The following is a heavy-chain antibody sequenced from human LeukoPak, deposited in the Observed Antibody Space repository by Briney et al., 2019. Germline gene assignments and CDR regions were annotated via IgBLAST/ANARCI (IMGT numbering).Heavy chain of an antibody. J-gene: IGHJ4*02. CDR2: TRNKANSYTT. Sequence: GGSLRLSCAASGFTFSSYAMHWVRQAPGKGLEWVGRTRNKANSYTTEYAASVKGRFTISRDDSKNSLYLQMNSLKTEDTAVYYCASVPRLSGGSNNYFDYWGQGTLVTVSS. V-gene: IGHV3-72*01. CDR3: ASVPRLSGGSNNYFDY. CDR1: GFTFSSYA. D-gene: IGHD1-26*01.